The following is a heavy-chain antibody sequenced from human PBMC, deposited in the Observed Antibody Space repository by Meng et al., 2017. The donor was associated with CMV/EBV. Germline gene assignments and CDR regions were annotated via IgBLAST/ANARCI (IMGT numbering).Heavy chain of an antibody. D-gene: IGHD2-2*01. J-gene: IGHJ6*02. V-gene: IGHV4-34*01. CDR3: ARGIPHKPSSTSCYRKKYCYYYGMDV. CDR2: INHSGST. CDR1: GGSFSGYY. Sequence: SETLSPTCAVYGGSFSGYYWSWIRQPPGKGLEWIGEINHSGSTNYNPSLKSRVTISVDTSKNQFSLKLSSVTAADTAVYYCARGIPHKPSSTSCYRKKYCYYYGMDVWGQGTTVTVSS.